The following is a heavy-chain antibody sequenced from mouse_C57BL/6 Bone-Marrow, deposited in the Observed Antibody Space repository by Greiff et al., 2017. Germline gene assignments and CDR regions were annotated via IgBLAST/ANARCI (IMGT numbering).Heavy chain of an antibody. Sequence: QVQLQQPGAELVKPGASVKLSCKASGYTFTSYWMHWVKQRPGQGLEWIGMIHPNSGSTNYNEKFKSKATLTVDKSSSTAYMQLSSLTSEDSSVYYCARYGNGVNFDYWGKGTTLTVSS. D-gene: IGHD2-1*01. J-gene: IGHJ2*01. CDR2: IHPNSGST. V-gene: IGHV1-64*01. CDR1: GYTFTSYW. CDR3: ARYGNGVNFDY.